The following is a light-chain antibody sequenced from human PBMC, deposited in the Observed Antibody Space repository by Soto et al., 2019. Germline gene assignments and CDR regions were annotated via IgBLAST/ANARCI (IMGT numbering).Light chain of an antibody. CDR1: QSISSW. V-gene: IGKV1-5*01. CDR2: DAS. Sequence: DIQMTHSPSTLSASVGDRVTITCRASQSISSWLAWYQQKPGKAPTLLIDDASSLESGLPSRFSGSGSGTEFTLTISSLQPDDFATYYCHQYNSYWTFGQGTKVEIK. J-gene: IGKJ1*01. CDR3: HQYNSYWT.